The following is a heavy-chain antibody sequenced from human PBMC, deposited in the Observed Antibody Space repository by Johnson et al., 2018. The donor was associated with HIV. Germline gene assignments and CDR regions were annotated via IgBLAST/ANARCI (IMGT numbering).Heavy chain of an antibody. V-gene: IGHV3-33*08. D-gene: IGHD3-22*01. CDR1: GFTFSDYG. Sequence: QVQLVESGGGVVQPGRSLRLSCAVSGFTFSDYGMHWVRQAPGKGLEWVAVISDDVSSTFYVDSVKGRFTISSDNSKNTLYLQMNSLRAEDTAVYYCAKGMYYYDSSGYYLDAFDIWGQGTMVTVSS. CDR3: AKGMYYYDSSGYYLDAFDI. J-gene: IGHJ3*02. CDR2: ISDDVSST.